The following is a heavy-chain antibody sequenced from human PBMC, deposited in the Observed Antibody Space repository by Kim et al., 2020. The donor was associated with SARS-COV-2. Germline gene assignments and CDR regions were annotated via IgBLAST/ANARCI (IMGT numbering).Heavy chain of an antibody. CDR3: ARSSMGDYVNDY. J-gene: IGHJ4*02. Sequence: SETLSLTCTVSGGSISSYYWSWIRQPPGKGLEWIGYIYYSGSTNYNPSLKSRVTISVDTSKNQFSLKLSSVTAADTAVYYCARSSMGDYVNDYWGQGTLVTVSS. V-gene: IGHV4-59*01. CDR1: GGSISSYY. CDR2: IYYSGST. D-gene: IGHD4-17*01.